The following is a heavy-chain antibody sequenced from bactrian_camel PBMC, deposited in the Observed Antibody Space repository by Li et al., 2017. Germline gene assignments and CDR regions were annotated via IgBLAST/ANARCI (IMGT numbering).Heavy chain of an antibody. D-gene: IGHD5*01. CDR3: AKAGAYPFWGYNY. CDR1: GFTFSSYA. V-gene: IGHV3S40*01. Sequence: DVQLVESGGGLVQPGGSLRLSCVASGFTFSSYAMSWVRQAPGKGLEWVSTVNSGGDSTYYTDSVKGRFTIARDNAKNTVTLQLNSLKTEDMAMYYCAKAGAYPFWGYNYWGQGTQVTVS. J-gene: IGHJ4*01. CDR2: VNSGGDST.